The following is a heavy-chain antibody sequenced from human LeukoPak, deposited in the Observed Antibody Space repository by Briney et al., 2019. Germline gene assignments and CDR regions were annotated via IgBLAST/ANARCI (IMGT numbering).Heavy chain of an antibody. CDR1: GFTVSSNY. Sequence: RGSLRLSCAASGFTVSSNYMSWVRQAPGKGLEWVSGIYSGGSTYYADAVKGRFTISRDNSKNTLYRQMNSLRAEDTAVYYCAVQDPSGYYGDYGYWGQGTLVTVSS. CDR3: AVQDPSGYYGDYGY. D-gene: IGHD4-17*01. J-gene: IGHJ4*02. CDR2: IYSGGST. V-gene: IGHV3-53*01.